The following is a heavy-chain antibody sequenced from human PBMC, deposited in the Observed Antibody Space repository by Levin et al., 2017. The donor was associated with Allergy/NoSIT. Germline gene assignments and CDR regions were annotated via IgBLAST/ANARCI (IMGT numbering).Heavy chain of an antibody. J-gene: IGHJ4*02. CDR3: ARDAEYSSSSGLGY. CDR2: ISYDGSNK. Sequence: GESLKISCAASGFTFSSYAMHWVRQAPGKGLEWVAVISYDGSNKYYADSVKGRFTISRDNSKNTLYLQMNSLRAEDTAVYYCARDAEYSSSSGLGYWGQGTLVTVSS. V-gene: IGHV3-30-3*01. D-gene: IGHD6-6*01. CDR1: GFTFSSYA.